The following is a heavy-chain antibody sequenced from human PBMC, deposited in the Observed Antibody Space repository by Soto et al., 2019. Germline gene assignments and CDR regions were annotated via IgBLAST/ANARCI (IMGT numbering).Heavy chain of an antibody. CDR3: ASSSLYGMDV. J-gene: IGHJ6*02. Sequence: PSETLSLTCAVYGGSFSGYYWTWIRQPPGKGLEWIGEINHRRSTSYNPSLKSRLIISIDTSKNQFSLKVGSVTAADTAVYYCASSSLYGMDVWGQGTTVTVSS. V-gene: IGHV4-34*01. CDR2: INHRRST. CDR1: GGSFSGYY.